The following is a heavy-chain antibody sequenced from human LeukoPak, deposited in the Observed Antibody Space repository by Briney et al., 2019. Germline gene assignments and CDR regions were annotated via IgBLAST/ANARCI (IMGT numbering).Heavy chain of an antibody. J-gene: IGHJ3*02. CDR1: GYSFTSYW. V-gene: IGHV5-51*01. D-gene: IGHD2-2*02. Sequence: GEFLKISCKGSGYSFTSYWIGWVRPMAGKGLEWMGVIYPDDSDTRYSPSLQGQVTISADKSISTAYLQWGSLEASDTAIYYCARAAYCSSTSCYIGAGIDAFDIWGQGTMVTVSS. CDR2: IYPDDSDT. CDR3: ARAAYCSSTSCYIGAGIDAFDI.